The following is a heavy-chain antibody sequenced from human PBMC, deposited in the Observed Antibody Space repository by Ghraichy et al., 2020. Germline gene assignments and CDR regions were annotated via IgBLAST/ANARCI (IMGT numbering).Heavy chain of an antibody. V-gene: IGHV3-23*01. D-gene: IGHD3-16*01. CDR2: IIGVNGDT. Sequence: GGSLRLSCAASGFTFNTYTMSWVRQAPGEGLEWVSSIIGVNGDTHYADSVRGRFAISRDDSKDTLYLQLNSLRAEDTAVYYCAKDWAPDGLWNFDFWGRGTLVTVSS. CDR3: AKDWAPDGLWNFDF. CDR1: GFTFNTYT. J-gene: IGHJ2*01.